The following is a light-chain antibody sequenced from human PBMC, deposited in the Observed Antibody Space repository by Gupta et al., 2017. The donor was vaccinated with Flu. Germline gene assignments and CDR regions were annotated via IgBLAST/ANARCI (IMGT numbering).Light chain of an antibody. J-gene: IGKJ3*01. CDR1: KYIRNL. CDR3: QQHDNFAPTLT. V-gene: IGKV1-33*01. Sequence: KVSTSRQESKYIRNLVYWDQQKPGKAPQLLIYDAAKLEPGAPSRFRGSGSGSDFTFTITSLQPEDVAAYYCQQHDNFAPTLTFGPGTRVDL. CDR2: DAA.